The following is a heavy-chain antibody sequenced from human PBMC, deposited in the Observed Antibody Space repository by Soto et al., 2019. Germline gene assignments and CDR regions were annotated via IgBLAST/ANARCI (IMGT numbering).Heavy chain of an antibody. J-gene: IGHJ6*02. D-gene: IGHD5-12*01. CDR2: ISAYNGNT. CDR1: GYTFTSYG. Sequence: GASVKVSCKASGYTFTSYGISWVRQAPGQGLEWMGWISAYNGNTNYAQKLQGRVTVTTDTSTSTAYMELRSLRSDDTAVYYCARYRNMDIVVTGSRYYYGMDVWGQGTTVTVSS. CDR3: ARYRNMDIVVTGSRYYYGMDV. V-gene: IGHV1-18*01.